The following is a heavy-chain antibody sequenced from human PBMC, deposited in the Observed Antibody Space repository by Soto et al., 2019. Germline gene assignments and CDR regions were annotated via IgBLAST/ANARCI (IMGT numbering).Heavy chain of an antibody. D-gene: IGHD4-17*01. V-gene: IGHV4-59*08. J-gene: IGHJ4*02. CDR3: ARRYGGHFDY. CDR2: IYYSGST. Sequence: PSETLSLTCTVSGASISSYYCSWIRQPPGKGLEWIGYIYYSGSTNYNPSLKSRVTISVDTSKNQFSLKLSSVTAADTAVYYCARRYGGHFDYWGQGTLVTVS. CDR1: GASISSYY.